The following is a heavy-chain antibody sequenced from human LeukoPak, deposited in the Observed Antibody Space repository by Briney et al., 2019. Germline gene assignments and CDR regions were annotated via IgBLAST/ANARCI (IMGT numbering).Heavy chain of an antibody. V-gene: IGHV4-38-2*02. CDR2: IYHSGST. Sequence: SETLSLTCTVSGYSISSGYYWGWIRQPPGKGLEWIGSIYHSGSTYYNPSLKSRVTISVDTSKNQFSLKLSSVTAADTAVYYCARVDRIAAATLFDYWGQGTLVTVSS. J-gene: IGHJ4*02. D-gene: IGHD6-13*01. CDR3: ARVDRIAAATLFDY. CDR1: GYSISSGYY.